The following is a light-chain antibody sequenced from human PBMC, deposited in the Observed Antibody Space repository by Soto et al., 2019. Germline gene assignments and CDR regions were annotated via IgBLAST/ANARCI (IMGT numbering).Light chain of an antibody. J-gene: IGKJ4*01. CDR2: DAS. Sequence: EIVLTQSPATLSLSPGNRATLSCRASQGVSGYLAWDQQKPGQAPRLLIYDASNRSTGIPARFSGSGPGPDFTLTSTSLEPEDSAVYDCQQRSNWPSTYGGGTKVEI. CDR3: QQRSNWPST. V-gene: IGKV3D-11*01. CDR1: QGVSGY.